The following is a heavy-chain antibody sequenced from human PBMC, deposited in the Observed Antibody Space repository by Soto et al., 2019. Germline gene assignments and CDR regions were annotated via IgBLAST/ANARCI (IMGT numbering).Heavy chain of an antibody. V-gene: IGHV1-2*04. J-gene: IGHJ5*02. Sequence: ASVKVSCKASGYTFTGYYMHWVRQAPGQGLEWMGWINPNSGGTNYAQKFQGWVTMTRDTSISTAYMELSRLRSDDTAVYYCARDRDIEAADPWGGFDPWGQGTLVTVSS. CDR3: ARDRDIEAADPWGGFDP. D-gene: IGHD6-13*01. CDR1: GYTFTGYY. CDR2: INPNSGGT.